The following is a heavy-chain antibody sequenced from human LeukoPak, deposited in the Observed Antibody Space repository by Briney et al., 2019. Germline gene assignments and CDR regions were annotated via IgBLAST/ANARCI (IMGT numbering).Heavy chain of an antibody. V-gene: IGHV5-51*01. CDR1: GYSFTSYW. D-gene: IGHD6-13*01. J-gene: IGHJ4*02. CDR2: IYPGDSDT. Sequence: GESLKISCKGSGYSFTSYWIGWVRQMPGKGLEWMGIIYPGDSDTRYSPSFQGQVTISADKSISTAYLQWSSLKASDTAMYYCARHDSSSWYQYYSDYWGQGTLVTVSS. CDR3: ARHDSSSWYQYYSDY.